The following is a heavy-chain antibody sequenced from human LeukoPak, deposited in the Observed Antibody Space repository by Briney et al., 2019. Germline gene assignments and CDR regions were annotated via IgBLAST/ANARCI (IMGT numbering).Heavy chain of an antibody. CDR3: AKDRRGYVDPDAFDMWGHDM. CDR1: GFTFSSYA. Sequence: GGSLRLSCAASGFTFSSYAMSWVRQAPGKGLEWVSGTTSSGGNTFYADSVKGRFTISRDNSKNTLYLQMNSLRAEDTAIYYCAKDRRGYVDPDAFDMWGHDMWGQGTMVTVSS. V-gene: IGHV3-23*01. D-gene: IGHD6-25*01. J-gene: IGHJ3*02. CDR2: TTSSGGNT.